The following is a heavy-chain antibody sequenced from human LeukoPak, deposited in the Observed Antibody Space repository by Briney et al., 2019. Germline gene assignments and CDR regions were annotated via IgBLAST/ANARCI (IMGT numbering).Heavy chain of an antibody. CDR3: ARVSTYYYESSGYRGLGYYLDH. J-gene: IGHJ4*02. V-gene: IGHV4-30-4*01. Sequence: SETLSLTCTVSGGSISSADYYWSWIRQPPGKGLEWIGYIYYSGSTYYNPSLKSRVTISIDTSKNQFSLKLSSVTAADTAVYYCARVSTYYYESSGYRGLGYYLDHWGQGALVTVSS. D-gene: IGHD3-22*01. CDR2: IYYSGST. CDR1: GGSISSADYY.